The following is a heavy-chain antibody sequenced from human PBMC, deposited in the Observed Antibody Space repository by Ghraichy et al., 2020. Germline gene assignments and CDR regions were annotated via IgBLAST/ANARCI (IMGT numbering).Heavy chain of an antibody. CDR2: ISSSSSTI. CDR1: GFTFSSYS. J-gene: IGHJ6*02. Sequence: LSLTCAASGFTFSSYSMNWVRQAPGKGLEWGSYISSSSSTIYYADSVKGRFTISRDNAKNSLSLQMNSLRDEDTAVYYCARAGYCSSTSCHYYYYGMDVWGQGTTVTVSS. V-gene: IGHV3-48*02. D-gene: IGHD2-2*01. CDR3: ARAGYCSSTSCHYYYYGMDV.